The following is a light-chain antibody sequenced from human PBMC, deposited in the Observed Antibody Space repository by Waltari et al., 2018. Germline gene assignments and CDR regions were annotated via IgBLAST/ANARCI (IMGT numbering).Light chain of an antibody. J-gene: IGLJ1*01. CDR1: SNAVGGYGY. CDR2: EVS. CDR3: SSHTSTVPHV. V-gene: IGLV2-14*01. Sequence: QSALTQPASVSGSPGQPITISCTGTSNAVGGYGYVSWYQQYPGQAPKLIIYEVSYRPSGISTRFSGSKAGNTASLTISGLQADDEADYYCSSHTSTVPHVFGTGTRVTVV.